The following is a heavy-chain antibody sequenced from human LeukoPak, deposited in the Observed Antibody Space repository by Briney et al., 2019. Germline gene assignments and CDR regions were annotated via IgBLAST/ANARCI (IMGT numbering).Heavy chain of an antibody. D-gene: IGHD6-13*01. CDR2: IYSGGST. J-gene: IGHJ4*02. V-gene: IGHV3-53*01. CDR1: GFTVSSNY. CDR3: ARGSSWYYFDY. Sequence: GGSLRLSCAASGFTVSSNYMSWVRQAPGKGLERVSVIYSGGSTYYADSVKGRFTISRDNSKNTLYLQMNSLRAEDTAVYYCARGSSWYYFDYWGQGTLVTVSS.